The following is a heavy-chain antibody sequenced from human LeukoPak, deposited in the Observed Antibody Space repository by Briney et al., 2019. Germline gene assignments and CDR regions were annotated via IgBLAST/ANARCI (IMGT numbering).Heavy chain of an antibody. V-gene: IGHV4-59*08. J-gene: IGHJ4*02. CDR2: IYYSGST. CDR1: GGSISSYY. D-gene: IGHD3-16*01. CDR3: ARHSMITLDY. Sequence: PSETLSLTCTVSGGSISSYYWSWIRQPPGKGLEWIGYIYYSGSTNYNPSLKSRVTISVDTSKNQFSLKLSSVTAADTAVYYCARHSMITLDYWGQGTLVIVSS.